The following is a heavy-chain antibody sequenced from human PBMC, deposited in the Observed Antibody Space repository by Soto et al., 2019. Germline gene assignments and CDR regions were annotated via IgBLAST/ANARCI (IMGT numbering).Heavy chain of an antibody. V-gene: IGHV3-21*01. J-gene: IGHJ4*02. D-gene: IGHD3-22*01. CDR1: GFTFSSYS. CDR2: ISSSSSYI. CDR3: ARGTNYYDSSGYYGY. Sequence: GESLRLSCAASGFTFSSYSINWVRQAPGKGLEWVSSISSSSSYIYYADSVKGRFTISRDNAKNSLYLQMNSLRAEDTAVYYCARGTNYYDSSGYYGYWGQGTLVTVSS.